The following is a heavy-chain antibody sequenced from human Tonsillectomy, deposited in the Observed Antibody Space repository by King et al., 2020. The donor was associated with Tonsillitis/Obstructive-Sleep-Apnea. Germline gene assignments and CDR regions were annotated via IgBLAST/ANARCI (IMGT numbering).Heavy chain of an antibody. CDR1: GGSISSSSYY. CDR2: IYYSGST. Sequence: QLQESGPGLVKPSETLSLTCTVSGGSISSSSYYWGWIRQPPGKGLEWIGSIYYSGSTYYNPSLKSRVTISVDPSTNQFSLKLSPVTAADTAVYYCERPTTTGTTISAFDIWGQGTMVTVSS. D-gene: IGHD1-1*01. CDR3: ERPTTTGTTISAFDI. J-gene: IGHJ3*02. V-gene: IGHV4-39*01.